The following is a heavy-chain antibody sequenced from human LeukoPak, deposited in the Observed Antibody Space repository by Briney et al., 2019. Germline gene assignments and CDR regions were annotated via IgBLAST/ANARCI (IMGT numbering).Heavy chain of an antibody. D-gene: IGHD2-2*01. V-gene: IGHV3-74*01. CDR3: ARICSSTDCLIPD. J-gene: IGHJ4*02. CDR2: INSDACDT. Sequence: AGGSLRLSCAASGFTFSRHWMHWVRQAPGKGLVWISRINSDACDTNYADFVKGRFTISRDNAKNTVYLQINSLRDEDTAVYYCARICSSTDCLIPDWGQGTLVTVSS. CDR1: GFTFSRHW.